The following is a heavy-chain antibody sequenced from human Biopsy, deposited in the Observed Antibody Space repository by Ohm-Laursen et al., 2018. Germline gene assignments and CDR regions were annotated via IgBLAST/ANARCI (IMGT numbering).Heavy chain of an antibody. V-gene: IGHV4-34*01. CDR2: VHHDGRA. CDR1: GDSISSYY. Sequence: TLSLTCTVSGDSISSYYWSWIRQPPGKGLEWIGEVHHDGRANYNPSLKSRVTISGDMSKKQFSLKLSGVTAADTAVYYCARFIVPSLHCSNGVCPIRWLDPWGQGTLVTVFS. D-gene: IGHD2-2*01. CDR3: ARFIVPSLHCSNGVCPIRWLDP. J-gene: IGHJ5*02.